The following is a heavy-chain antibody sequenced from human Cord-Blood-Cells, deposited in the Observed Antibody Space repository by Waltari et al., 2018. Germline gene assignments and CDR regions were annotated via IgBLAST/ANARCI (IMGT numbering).Heavy chain of an antibody. CDR3: AADTENYYGSGSYYAFDI. Sequence: QMQLVQSGPEVKKPGTSVKVSCKASGFTFTSSAMQWVRQARGQRLEWIGWIVVGSGNTNYEQKFQERVTITRDRSTSTAYMELSSLRSEDTAVYYCAADTENYYGSGSYYAFDIWGQGTMVTVSS. CDR1: GFTFTSSA. D-gene: IGHD3-10*01. V-gene: IGHV1-58*02. CDR2: IVVGSGNT. J-gene: IGHJ3*02.